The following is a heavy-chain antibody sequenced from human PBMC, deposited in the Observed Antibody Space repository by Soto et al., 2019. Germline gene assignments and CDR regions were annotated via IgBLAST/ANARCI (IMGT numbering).Heavy chain of an antibody. CDR3: ARETASGTTNLDY. CDR1: GFTFSSYS. J-gene: IGHJ4*02. CDR2: ITSSSAFL. V-gene: IGHV3-21*01. Sequence: PGGSLRLSCAASGFTFSSYSVNWVRQAPGKGLEWVSSITSSSAFLYYADSLKGRFTISRDNARNSLYLQMHSLRAEDTAVYYCARETASGTTNLDYWGQGTLVTVSS. D-gene: IGHD1-7*01.